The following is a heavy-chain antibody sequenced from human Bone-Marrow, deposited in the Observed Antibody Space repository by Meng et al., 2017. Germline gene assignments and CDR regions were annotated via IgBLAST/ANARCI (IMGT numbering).Heavy chain of an antibody. J-gene: IGHJ6*02. CDR1: GGTFSSYA. V-gene: IGHV1-69*06. CDR3: ARATPYSGYDCPPCYYGMDV. CDR2: TIPIFGTA. Sequence: SVKVCCNASGGTFSSYAISWVRHAPGQGLEWMGGTIPIFGTANYAQKFQGRVTITADKSTNTAYMELSSMRSEDTAVYYCARATPYSGYDCPPCYYGMDVWGQGTTVTVSS. D-gene: IGHD5-12*01.